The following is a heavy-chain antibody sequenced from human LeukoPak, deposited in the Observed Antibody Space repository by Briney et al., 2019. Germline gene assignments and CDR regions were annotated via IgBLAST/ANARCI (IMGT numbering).Heavy chain of an antibody. CDR3: ARLRIVVVPAAIHWFDP. D-gene: IGHD2-2*01. CDR2: IYYSGST. Sequence: PSETLSLTCTVSGGSISSYYWSWIRQPPGKGLEWIGYIYYSGSTNYNPSLKSRVTISVDTSKNQFSLKLSSVTTADTAVYYCARLRIVVVPAAIHWFDPWGQGTLVTVSS. J-gene: IGHJ5*02. V-gene: IGHV4-59*08. CDR1: GGSISSYY.